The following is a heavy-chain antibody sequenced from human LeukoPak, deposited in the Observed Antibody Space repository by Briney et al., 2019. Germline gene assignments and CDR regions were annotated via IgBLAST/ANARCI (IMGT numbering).Heavy chain of an antibody. CDR3: ARPLLLSYYYDSSGYNDAFDI. J-gene: IGHJ3*02. D-gene: IGHD3-22*01. Sequence: GGSLGLSCAASGFTFSSYAMSWVRQAPGKGLEWVSDISGGGGSTYYADSVKGRFTISRDNSKDTLYLQLNSLRAEDTAVYYCARPLLLSYYYDSSGYNDAFDIWGQGTMVTVSS. CDR1: GFTFSSYA. CDR2: ISGGGGST. V-gene: IGHV3-23*01.